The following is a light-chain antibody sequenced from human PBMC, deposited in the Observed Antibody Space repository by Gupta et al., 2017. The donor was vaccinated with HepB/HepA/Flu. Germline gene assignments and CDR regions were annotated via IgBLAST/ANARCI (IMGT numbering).Light chain of an antibody. Sequence: QSALTQPASVSGSPGQSITIPCTGTSSHVGSYNLVSWYQQHPGKAPKLMIYEVSKRPSGVANRFSGSKSGNTASLTISGLQAEDEADYYCCSYAGSSTPVVFGGGTKLTVL. CDR2: EVS. CDR1: SSHVGSYNL. CDR3: CSYAGSSTPVV. V-gene: IGLV2-23*02. J-gene: IGLJ2*01.